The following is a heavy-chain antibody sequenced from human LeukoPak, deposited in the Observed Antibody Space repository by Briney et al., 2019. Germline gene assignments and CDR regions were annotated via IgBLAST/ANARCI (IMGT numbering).Heavy chain of an antibody. CDR1: GYSFSSYW. D-gene: IGHD2-15*01. CDR2: IHPDDSVT. Sequence: GESLKISCQGSGYSFSSYWIGWVRQMPGKGLEWMGVIHPDDSVTKYSPSFQGQVTISADRSINTAYLQWSSLKVSDTAMYFCVRGGDVVVLVAAFDYWGQGTLVTVSS. CDR3: VRGGDVVVLVAAFDY. V-gene: IGHV5-51*01. J-gene: IGHJ4*02.